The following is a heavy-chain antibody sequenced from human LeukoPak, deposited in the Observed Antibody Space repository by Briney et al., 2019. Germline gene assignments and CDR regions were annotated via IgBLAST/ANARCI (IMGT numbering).Heavy chain of an antibody. CDR3: ARHPKYGDYDWFDP. Sequence: PSETLSLTCTVSGGCISSSSYYWGWIRQPPGKGLEWIGSIYYSGSTYYNPSLKSRVTISVDTSKNQFSLKLSSVTAADTAVYYCARHPKYGDYDWFDPWGQGTLVTVSS. CDR2: IYYSGST. V-gene: IGHV4-39*01. D-gene: IGHD4-17*01. J-gene: IGHJ5*02. CDR1: GGCISSSSYY.